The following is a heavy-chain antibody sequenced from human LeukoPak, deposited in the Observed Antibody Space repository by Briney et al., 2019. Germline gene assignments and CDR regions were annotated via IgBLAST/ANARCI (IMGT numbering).Heavy chain of an antibody. CDR1: GVSFDDYY. D-gene: IGHD4-17*01. CDR3: TRMTTGHDY. J-gene: IGHJ4*02. V-gene: IGHV4-34*01. CDR2: INHSGYT. Sequence: PSETLSLTCAVSGVSFDDYYWSWVRQTPGKGLEWIGEINHSGYTNDSPSLKSRVTLSIDTSRKQISLSLRSVTVADAGIYYCTRMTTGHDYWGQGTLVTVSS.